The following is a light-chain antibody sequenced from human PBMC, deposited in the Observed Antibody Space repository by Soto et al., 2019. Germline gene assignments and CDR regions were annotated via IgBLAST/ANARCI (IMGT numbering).Light chain of an antibody. CDR1: QSITRW. CDR3: QQYNNWPS. J-gene: IGKJ5*01. V-gene: IGKV1-5*01. Sequence: DIQMTQSPATLSASLGDRVTITCRASQSITRWLTWYQQKPGKAPKLLIYEASSLQSGVPSRFSGSGSGTEFTLTIRSLQSEDFAVYFCQQYNNWPSFGQGTRLEI. CDR2: EAS.